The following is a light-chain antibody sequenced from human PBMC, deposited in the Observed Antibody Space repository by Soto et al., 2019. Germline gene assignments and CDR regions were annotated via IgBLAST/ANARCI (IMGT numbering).Light chain of an antibody. CDR3: SSYAGSISPYV. Sequence: QSALARPASVSGSPGQSITLSCTGTSSDVGSYNLVSWYQQHPGKAPKLIIYEVTKRPSGVSNRFSGSKSGNTASLTISGLQAEHEADYYCSSYAGSISPYVFGSGTKVTVL. CDR2: EVT. J-gene: IGLJ1*01. CDR1: SSDVGSYNL. V-gene: IGLV2-23*02.